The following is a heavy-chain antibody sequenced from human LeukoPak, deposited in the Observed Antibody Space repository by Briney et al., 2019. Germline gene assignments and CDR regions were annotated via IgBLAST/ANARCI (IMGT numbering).Heavy chain of an antibody. D-gene: IGHD3-10*01. Sequence: SETLSLTCTVSGYSISSGYYWGWIRQPPGKGLEWIGSIYHSGSTYYNPSLKSRVTISVDTSKNQFSLKLSSVTAADTAVYYCARHVLEVVRGVITDYYYYYMDVWGKGTTVTISS. CDR2: IYHSGST. J-gene: IGHJ6*03. CDR3: ARHVLEVVRGVITDYYYYYMDV. V-gene: IGHV4-38-2*02. CDR1: GYSISSGYY.